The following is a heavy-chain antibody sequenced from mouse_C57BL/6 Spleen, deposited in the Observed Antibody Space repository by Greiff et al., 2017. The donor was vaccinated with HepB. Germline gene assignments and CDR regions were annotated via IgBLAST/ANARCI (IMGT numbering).Heavy chain of an antibody. CDR3: ARDYGSTPGYFDV. D-gene: IGHD1-1*01. J-gene: IGHJ1*03. Sequence: EVQLQQSGPELVKPGASVKIPCKASGYTFTDYNMDWVKQSHGKSLEWIGDINPNNGGTIYNQKFKGKATLTVDKSSSTAYMELRSVTSEDTAVYYGARDYGSTPGYFDVWGTGTTVTVSS. CDR1: GYTFTDYN. V-gene: IGHV1-18*01. CDR2: INPNNGGT.